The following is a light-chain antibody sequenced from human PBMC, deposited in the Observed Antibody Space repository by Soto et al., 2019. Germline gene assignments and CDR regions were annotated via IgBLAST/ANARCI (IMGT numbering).Light chain of an antibody. CDR1: GRGIESYYL. J-gene: IGLJ1*01. CDR2: EDN. V-gene: IGLV2-14*02. CDR3: SSYSITTAYL. Sequence: QSVLNQPASVSGSPGQSVTISCTATGRGIESYYLVSWYQQLPGTVPKLIIYEDNKRPSGLSNHLSGSKSGNTASLTISGLQAEDEADYFCSSYSITTAYLFGTGTKVTVL.